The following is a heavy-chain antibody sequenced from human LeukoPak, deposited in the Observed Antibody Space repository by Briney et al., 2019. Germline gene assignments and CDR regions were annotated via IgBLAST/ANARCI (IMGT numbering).Heavy chain of an antibody. CDR1: GFTFDDHT. Sequence: GGSLRLSCAASGFTFDDHTMHWVRQGPGKGLEWVSGISGSGDNTYYADSVKGRFTISRDNSKNTLYVQVNSLGTEDAAVYYCAKDQGELLWVYWGQGTLVTVSS. J-gene: IGHJ4*02. V-gene: IGHV3-23*01. CDR2: ISGSGDNT. D-gene: IGHD1-26*01. CDR3: AKDQGELLWVY.